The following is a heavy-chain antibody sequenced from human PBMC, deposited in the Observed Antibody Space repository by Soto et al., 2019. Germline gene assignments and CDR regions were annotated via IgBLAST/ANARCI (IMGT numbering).Heavy chain of an antibody. CDR1: GYTFTSYG. CDR2: ISAYNGNT. V-gene: IGHV1-18*01. CDR3: ALGYCSSTSCFGTNYHYYYMDV. D-gene: IGHD2-2*01. J-gene: IGHJ6*03. Sequence: GASVKVSCQASGYTFTSYGISWVRQAPGQGLEWMGWISAYNGNTNYAQKLQGRVTMTTDTSTSTAYMELRSLRSDDTAVYYCALGYCSSTSCFGTNYHYYYMDVWGKGTTVTVSS.